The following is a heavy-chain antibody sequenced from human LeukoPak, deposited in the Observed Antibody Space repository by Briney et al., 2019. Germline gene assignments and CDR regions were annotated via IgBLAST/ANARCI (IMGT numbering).Heavy chain of an antibody. CDR3: ARGFRYCSSTSCYVNYYYYMDV. CDR2: IIPIFGTA. J-gene: IGHJ6*03. Sequence: SVKVSCKASGGTFSSYAISWVRQAPGQGLEWMGGIIPIFGTANYAQKFQGRVTITADESTSTAYMELSSLRSEDTAVYYCARGFRYCSSTSCYVNYYYYMDVWGKGTTVTVPS. CDR1: GGTFSSYA. V-gene: IGHV1-69*01. D-gene: IGHD2-2*01.